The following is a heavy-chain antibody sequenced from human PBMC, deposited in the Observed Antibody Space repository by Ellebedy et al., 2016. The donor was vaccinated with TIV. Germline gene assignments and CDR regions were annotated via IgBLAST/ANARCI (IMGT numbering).Heavy chain of an antibody. D-gene: IGHD2-8*02. CDR3: ARDPGRTYGWDV. J-gene: IGHJ6*02. V-gene: IGHV3-7*03. CDR2: INQDGSEK. Sequence: GESLKISCAASGFTFNNYAMTWVRQAPGKGLEWVANINQDGSEKKYGDSVKGRFTISRDNAKNSLHLQMNSLRADDTAVYYCARDPGRTYGWDVWGQGTTVTVSS. CDR1: GFTFNNYA.